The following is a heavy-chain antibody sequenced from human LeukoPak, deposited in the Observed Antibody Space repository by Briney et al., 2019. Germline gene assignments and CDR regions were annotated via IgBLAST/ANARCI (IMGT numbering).Heavy chain of an antibody. CDR1: GGSISSSSYY. D-gene: IGHD5-12*01. Sequence: SETLSLTCTVSGGSISSSSYYWSWIRQPAGKGLEWIGRIYTSGNTNYNPSLKSRVTMSVDTSKNQFSLRLSSVTAADTAVYYCARGDPGYSGYYFDYWGQGTLVTVSS. V-gene: IGHV4-61*02. CDR2: IYTSGNT. CDR3: ARGDPGYSGYYFDY. J-gene: IGHJ4*02.